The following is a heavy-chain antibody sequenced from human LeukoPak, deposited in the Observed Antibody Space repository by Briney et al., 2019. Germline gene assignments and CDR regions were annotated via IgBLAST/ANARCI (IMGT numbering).Heavy chain of an antibody. CDR1: GGTFSSYA. CDR3: ARELASLGYCSGGSCSPAFDI. Sequence: SVKVSCKASGGTFSSYAISWVRQAPGQGLEWMGGIIPIFGTANYAQKFQGRVTITADKSTSTAYMELSSLRSEDTAVYYCARELASLGYCSGGSCSPAFDIWGQGTMVTVSS. D-gene: IGHD2-15*01. J-gene: IGHJ3*02. CDR2: IIPIFGTA. V-gene: IGHV1-69*06.